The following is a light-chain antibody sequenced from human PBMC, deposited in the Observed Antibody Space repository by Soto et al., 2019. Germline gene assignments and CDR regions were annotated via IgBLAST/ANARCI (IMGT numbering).Light chain of an antibody. J-gene: IGLJ1*01. CDR1: SSDIGAFTF. Sequence: QSALTQPASVSGSPGQSITISCTGTSSDIGAFTFVSWYQQHPGKVPKLMIFDVNRRPSRVSDRFAGSKSGNTASLTISGLQAEAEGDYYCRSYTSSSTHVFGSGTKLTVL. V-gene: IGLV2-14*03. CDR2: DVN. CDR3: RSYTSSSTHV.